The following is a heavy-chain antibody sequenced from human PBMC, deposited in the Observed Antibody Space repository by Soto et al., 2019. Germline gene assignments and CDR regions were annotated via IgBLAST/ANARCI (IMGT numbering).Heavy chain of an antibody. CDR1: GYTFTGYY. CDR3: ARSRGWGPSVPGTGYYYYGMDV. CDR2: INPNSGGT. J-gene: IGHJ6*02. D-gene: IGHD6-19*01. Sequence: ASVKVSCKASGYTFTGYYMHWVRQAPGQGLEWMGWINPNSGGTNYAQKFQGWVTMTRDTSISTAYMELSRLRSDDTAVYYCARSRGWGPSVPGTGYYYYGMDVWGQGTTVTVSS. V-gene: IGHV1-2*04.